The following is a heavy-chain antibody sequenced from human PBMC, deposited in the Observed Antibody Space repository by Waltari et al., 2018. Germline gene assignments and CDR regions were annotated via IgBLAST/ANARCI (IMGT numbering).Heavy chain of an antibody. CDR1: GDSFKNYY. J-gene: IGHJ5*02. CDR2: IQNSGTI. CDR3: ARGLGYSAWFDP. D-gene: IGHD3-22*01. Sequence: QVELQESGPGLVKPSETLSLTCSVSGDSFKNYYWNWVRQSPGKALGWIGFIQNSGTISYNPSLGSRVTISVDTSTNQFFLHPNSVTAADTAVYYCARGLGYSAWFDPWGQGTLVTVSS. V-gene: IGHV4-59*08.